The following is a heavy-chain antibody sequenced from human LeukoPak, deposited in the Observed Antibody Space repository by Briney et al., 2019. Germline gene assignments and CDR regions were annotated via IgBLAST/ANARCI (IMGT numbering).Heavy chain of an antibody. Sequence: SETLSLTCAVSGGSISSSNWWSWVRQPPGKGLEWIGEINHSGSTNYNPSLKSRVTISVDTSKNQFSLKLSSVTAADTAVYYCAKSNGYGLVDIWGQGTMVTVSS. D-gene: IGHD3-10*01. J-gene: IGHJ3*02. V-gene: IGHV4-4*02. CDR3: AKSNGYGLVDI. CDR2: INHSGST. CDR1: GGSISSSNW.